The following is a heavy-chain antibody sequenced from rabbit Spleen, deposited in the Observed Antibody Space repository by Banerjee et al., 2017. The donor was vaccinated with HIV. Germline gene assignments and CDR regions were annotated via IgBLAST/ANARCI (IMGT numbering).Heavy chain of an antibody. CDR1: GFSFSSGYN. V-gene: IGHV1S40*01. D-gene: IGHD8-1*01. CDR2: IYAGSSGAT. Sequence: QSLEESGGGLVQPEGSLTLTCTASGFSFSSGYNMCWVRQAPGKGLEWIACIYAGSSGATYYASWAKGRFTISKTSSTTVTLQMTSLTAADTATYFCARDTGSSFSSYGMDLWGPGTLVTVS. CDR3: ARDTGSSFSSYGMDL. J-gene: IGHJ6*01.